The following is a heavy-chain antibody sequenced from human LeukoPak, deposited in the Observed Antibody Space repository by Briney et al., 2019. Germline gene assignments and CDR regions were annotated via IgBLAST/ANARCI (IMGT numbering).Heavy chain of an antibody. CDR3: ARDLSHDYGDYGSY. CDR2: INPSGGST. J-gene: IGHJ4*02. CDR1: GGTFSSYA. Sequence: ASVKVSCKASGGTFSSYAISWVRQAPGQGLEWMGIINPSGGSTSYAQKFQGRVTVTRDTSTSTVYMELSSLRSEDAAVYYCARDLSHDYGDYGSYWGQGTLVTVSS. D-gene: IGHD4-17*01. V-gene: IGHV1-46*01.